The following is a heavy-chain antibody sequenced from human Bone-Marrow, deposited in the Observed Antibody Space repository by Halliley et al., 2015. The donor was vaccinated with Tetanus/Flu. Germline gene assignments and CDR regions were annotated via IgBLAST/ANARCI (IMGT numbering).Heavy chain of an antibody. CDR2: ISGSGGST. D-gene: IGHD1-26*01. Sequence: SLRLSCAASGFTFSSYAMNWVHQAPGKGLEWVSTISGSGGSTYYADSVKGRFTISRDTSKNTLYLQMNSLRAEDTAVYYCTKDSRRGSGSYFDYWGQGTLVTVSS. V-gene: IGHV3-23*01. J-gene: IGHJ4*02. CDR3: TKDSRRGSGSYFDY. CDR1: GFTFSSYA.